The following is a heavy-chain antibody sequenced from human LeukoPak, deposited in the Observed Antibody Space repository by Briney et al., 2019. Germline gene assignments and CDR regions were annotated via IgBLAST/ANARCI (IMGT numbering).Heavy chain of an antibody. CDR2: ISVNNGGT. CDR3: ATATQPRGYFLH. D-gene: IGHD2-2*01. CDR1: GYTFTTYS. J-gene: IGHJ1*01. Sequence: ASVKVSCKASGYTFTTYSLAWVRQAPGQSLEGMGWISVNNGGTNYAQSFQDRVTLTRDTSTNTDYLELRSLRSDDTAIIYCATATQPRGYFLHWGQGTLVTVSS. V-gene: IGHV1-18*01.